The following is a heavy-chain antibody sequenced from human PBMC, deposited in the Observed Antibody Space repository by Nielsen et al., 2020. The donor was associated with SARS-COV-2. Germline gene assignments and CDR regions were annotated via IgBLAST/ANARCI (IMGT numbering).Heavy chain of an antibody. V-gene: IGHV3-21*01. D-gene: IGHD3-10*01. J-gene: IGHJ6*02. CDR2: ISSSSSYI. CDR3: ARDNPFTVWFGELTGRNAMDV. Sequence: VRQMPGKGLEWVSSISSSSSYIYYADSVKGRFTISRDNAKNSLYQQMNSLRAEDTAVYYCARDNPFTVWFGELTGRNAMDVWGQGTTVTVSS.